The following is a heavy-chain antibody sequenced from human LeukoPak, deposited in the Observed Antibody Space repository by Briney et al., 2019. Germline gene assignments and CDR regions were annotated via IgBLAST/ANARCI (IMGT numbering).Heavy chain of an antibody. CDR3: ARAHTGYSSSWYGGY. Sequence: GASVKVSRKASGGTFSSDAISWVRQAPGQGLEWMGGIIPIFGTANYAQKFQGRVTITADESTSTAYMELSSLRSEDTAVYYCARAHTGYSSSWYGGYWGQGTLVTVSS. CDR1: GGTFSSDA. V-gene: IGHV1-69*13. CDR2: IIPIFGTA. D-gene: IGHD6-13*01. J-gene: IGHJ4*02.